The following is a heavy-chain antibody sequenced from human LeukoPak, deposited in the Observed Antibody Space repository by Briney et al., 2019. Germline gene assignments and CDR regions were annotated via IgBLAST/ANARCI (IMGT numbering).Heavy chain of an antibody. CDR1: GFIFSNYP. CDR3: AKTGMYWNGYYIDYRAFDN. V-gene: IGHV3-23*01. Sequence: PGGSLRLSCAASGFIFSNYPMSWVRQAPGKGLERVSGVSGSDGSTYYADSVKGRFTISRDNSKNTLYLQMNGLRAEDTALYYCAKTGMYWNGYYIDYRAFDNWGQGTMVTVSS. CDR2: VSGSDGST. D-gene: IGHD3-3*01. J-gene: IGHJ3*02.